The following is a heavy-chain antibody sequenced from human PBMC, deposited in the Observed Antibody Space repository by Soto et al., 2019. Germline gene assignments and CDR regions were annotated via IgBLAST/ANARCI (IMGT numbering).Heavy chain of an antibody. CDR2: INHTGSA. J-gene: IGHJ6*02. Sequence: SETLSLTCAVYGGSFSGYYWSWIRQPPGKGLEWIGEINHTGSANHNPSLKSRVTTSVDTSKNQFSLRLSSVTAADTAVYYCARVRGVGYCSGGSCYPSNYYGMDVWGQGTTVT. CDR3: ARVRGVGYCSGGSCYPSNYYGMDV. D-gene: IGHD2-15*01. CDR1: GGSFSGYY. V-gene: IGHV4-34*01.